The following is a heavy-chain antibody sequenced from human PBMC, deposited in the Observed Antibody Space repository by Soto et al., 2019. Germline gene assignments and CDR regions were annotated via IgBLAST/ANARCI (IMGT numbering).Heavy chain of an antibody. D-gene: IGHD6-19*01. Sequence: GGSLRLSCAASGFTFSSYGMHWVRQAPGKGLEWVAVIWYDGSNKYYADSVKGRFTISRDNSKNKLYLQMNSLRAEDTAVFYCARDSSGWPIYYYYGMDVWGQGTTVTVSS. CDR2: IWYDGSNK. J-gene: IGHJ6*02. CDR1: GFTFSSYG. CDR3: ARDSSGWPIYYYYGMDV. V-gene: IGHV3-33*01.